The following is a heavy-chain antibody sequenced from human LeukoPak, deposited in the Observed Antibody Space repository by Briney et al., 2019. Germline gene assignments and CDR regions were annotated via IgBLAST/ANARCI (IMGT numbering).Heavy chain of an antibody. V-gene: IGHV5-51*01. J-gene: IGHJ4*02. CDR2: IYPGDSDT. D-gene: IGHD3-22*01. CDR3: ARVRDTSGYFDYGY. CDR1: GYSFANYW. Sequence: GESLKISCKGSGYSFANYWIGWVRQMPGKGLEWVGVIYPGDSDTRYSPSFQGQVIVSVDKSISTAYLQWSSLKASDTAMYYCARVRDTSGYFDYGYWGQGTLVTVSS.